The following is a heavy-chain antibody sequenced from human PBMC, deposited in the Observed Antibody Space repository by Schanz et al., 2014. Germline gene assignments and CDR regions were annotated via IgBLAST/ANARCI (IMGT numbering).Heavy chain of an antibody. Sequence: QVLLVQSGAEVKKPGASVKVSCKASGYRFIGYYVHWVRQAPGQGLEWMGRVSPYSGDTNYAQRFQGRVTMTTDTSISTAYIELSRLTSDDTAVFCCARENTAVAGMPRVMDVWGQGTTVTVTS. V-gene: IGHV1-2*06. J-gene: IGHJ6*02. CDR1: GYRFIGYY. CDR2: VSPYSGDT. D-gene: IGHD6-19*01. CDR3: ARENTAVAGMPRVMDV.